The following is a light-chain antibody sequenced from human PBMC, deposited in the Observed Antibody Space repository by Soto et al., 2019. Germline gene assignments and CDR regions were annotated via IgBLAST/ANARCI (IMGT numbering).Light chain of an antibody. CDR1: SSDVGGYNY. CDR2: EVS. V-gene: IGLV2-14*01. J-gene: IGLJ1*01. Sequence: QSVLTQPASVSGSPGQSITISCTGTSSDVGGYNYVSWYQQHPGKAPKVMIYEVSHRPSGVSNRFSGSKSGNTASLTISGLQAEDEADYYCCSYRGSSLYVFGTGTKLTVL. CDR3: CSYRGSSLYV.